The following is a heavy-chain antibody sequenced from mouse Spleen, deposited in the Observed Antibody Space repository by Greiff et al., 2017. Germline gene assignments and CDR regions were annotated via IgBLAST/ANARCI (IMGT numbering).Heavy chain of an antibody. CDR2: INSNGGST. CDR3: ARQGYDGYYSWYFDV. D-gene: IGHD2-3*01. CDR1: GFTFSSYA. Sequence: EVQLVESGGGLVKPGGSLKLSCAASGFTFSSYAMSWVRQTPEKRLEWVAAINSNGGSTYYPDTVKDRFTISRDNAKNTLYLQMSSLRSEDTALYYCARQGYDGYYSWYFDVWGAGTTVTVSS. V-gene: IGHV5-6-2*01. J-gene: IGHJ1*01.